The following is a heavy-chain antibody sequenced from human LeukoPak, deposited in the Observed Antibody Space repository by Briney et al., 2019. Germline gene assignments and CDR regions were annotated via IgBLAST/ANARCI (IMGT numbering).Heavy chain of an antibody. J-gene: IGHJ4*02. D-gene: IGHD2-8*01. CDR1: GFRFSSFA. V-gene: IGHV3-23*01. Sequence: GGSLTLSCVGSGFRFSSFAMSWVRQAPGKGLEWVSTVSGGGAYTYYADSVKGRFTVSRDDSKSMHFLQMNSLRPEDTALYFCAKRITVSAGYYLDSWGQGTVVTVSS. CDR3: AKRITVSAGYYLDS. CDR2: VSGGGAYT.